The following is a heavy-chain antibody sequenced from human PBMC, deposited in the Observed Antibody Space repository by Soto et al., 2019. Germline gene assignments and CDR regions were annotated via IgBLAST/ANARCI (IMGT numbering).Heavy chain of an antibody. CDR2: IFSNDEK. D-gene: IGHD6-13*01. CDR3: ASTYSTSWYWFDP. CDR1: GFSLSNAGLG. J-gene: IGHJ5*02. V-gene: IGHV2-26*04. Sequence: QVTVKESGPVLVKPTETLTLTCTVSGFSLSNAGLGVSWIRQPPGKALEWLAHIFSNDEKSYSTYLKSRLTFSXDXXKSQVVLIMTNMDPVDTATYYCASTYSTSWYWFDPWGQGTLVTVSS.